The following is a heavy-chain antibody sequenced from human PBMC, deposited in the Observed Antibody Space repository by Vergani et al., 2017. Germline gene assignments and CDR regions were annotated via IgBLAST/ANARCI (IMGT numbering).Heavy chain of an antibody. V-gene: IGHV3-21*01. CDR2: ISSSSSYI. Sequence: EVQLVESGGGLVQPGGSLRLSCAASGFTFSSYSMNWVRQAPGKGLEWVSSISSSSSYIYYADSVKGRFTISRDNAKNSLYLQMNSLRAEDTAVYYCARGTLAVAGTGRDYWGQGTLVTVSS. D-gene: IGHD6-19*01. J-gene: IGHJ4*02. CDR1: GFTFSSYS. CDR3: ARGTLAVAGTGRDY.